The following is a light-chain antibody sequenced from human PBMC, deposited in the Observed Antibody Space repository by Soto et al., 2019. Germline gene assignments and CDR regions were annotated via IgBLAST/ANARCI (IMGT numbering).Light chain of an antibody. Sequence: DIQMTQSPSSLSASVGDRVTITFRASLPISNYLAWYQHKPGKIPNLLLYASSTLQAGVPCRFSGSGSGADFTLTSSSLPPEDVVAYYCQKYNSAPFTFGGGTKVEIK. CDR3: QKYNSAPFT. CDR1: LPISNY. J-gene: IGKJ4*01. CDR2: ASS. V-gene: IGKV1-27*01.